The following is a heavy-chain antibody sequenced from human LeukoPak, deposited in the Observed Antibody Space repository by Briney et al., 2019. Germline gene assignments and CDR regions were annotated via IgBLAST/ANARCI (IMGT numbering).Heavy chain of an antibody. CDR2: IYYSGST. CDR3: VRMGNRASGVGP. V-gene: IGHV4-39*01. J-gene: IGHJ5*02. D-gene: IGHD1-26*01. Sequence: PSETLSLTCTVSGGSISDSSHFWGCIRQAPGKGLEWIGSIYYSGSTFYNPSLKSRVTMSVDTSKNQFSLRLRSVTAADTALYYCVRMGNRASGVGPWGQGTLVTVSS. CDR1: GGSISDSSHF.